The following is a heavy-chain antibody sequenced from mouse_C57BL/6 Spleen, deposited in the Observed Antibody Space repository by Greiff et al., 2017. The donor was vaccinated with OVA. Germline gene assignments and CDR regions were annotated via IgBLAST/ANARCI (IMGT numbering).Heavy chain of an antibody. D-gene: IGHD1-1*01. CDR3: VTTERSYWYFDV. Sequence: QVHVKQSGPELVKPGASVKISCKASGYAFSSSWMNWVKQRPGKGLEWIGRIYPGDGDTNYNGKFKGKATLTADKSSSTAYMQLSSLTSEDSAVYFCVTTERSYWYFDVWGTGTTVTVSS. J-gene: IGHJ1*03. V-gene: IGHV1-82*01. CDR2: IYPGDGDT. CDR1: GYAFSSSW.